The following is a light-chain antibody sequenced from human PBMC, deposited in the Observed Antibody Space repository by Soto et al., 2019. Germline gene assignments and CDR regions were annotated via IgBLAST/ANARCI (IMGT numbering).Light chain of an antibody. CDR1: QSIDSW. V-gene: IGKV1-5*01. Sequence: DIQMTQSPSTLSASVGDRVTIACRASQSIDSWLAWYQQKPGKAPKVLIYDASDLESGVPSRFSGSGSGTEFTLTISSLQPDDFATYYCQQYRGKPFTFGQGNKVEI. CDR3: QQYRGKPFT. J-gene: IGKJ2*01. CDR2: DAS.